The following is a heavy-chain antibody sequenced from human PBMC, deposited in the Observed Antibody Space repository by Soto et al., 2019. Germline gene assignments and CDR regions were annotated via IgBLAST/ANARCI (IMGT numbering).Heavy chain of an antibody. J-gene: IGHJ6*02. CDR2: ISGYNANT. V-gene: IGHV1-18*01. D-gene: IGHD3-16*01. Sequence: QVQLVQSGAEVKKSGASVKVSCKASGYSFTRYGISWVRQAPGQGLEWMGWISGYNANTNYPENLQGRVTMTTDTSTSTAYMEVRNLISDDTAVYYCARMGDVPYYYYGLDVWGQGTTVTVSS. CDR1: GYSFTRYG. CDR3: ARMGDVPYYYYGLDV.